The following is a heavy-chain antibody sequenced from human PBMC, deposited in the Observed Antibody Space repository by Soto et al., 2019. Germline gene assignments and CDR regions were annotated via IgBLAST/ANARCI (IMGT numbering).Heavy chain of an antibody. CDR1: GLTFGSRA. D-gene: IGHD7-27*01. CDR2: ITDTGGDA. V-gene: IGHV3-23*01. CDR3: TRDVTGDIGADY. J-gene: IGHJ4*02. Sequence: GGSLRLSCVASGLTFGSRAMTWVRQAPGEGLQWVSTITDTGGDAKYADSVKGRFTTWRDDSRNTLYLEMHSLTAEDTATYYCTRDVTGDIGADYWGQGTPVTVSS.